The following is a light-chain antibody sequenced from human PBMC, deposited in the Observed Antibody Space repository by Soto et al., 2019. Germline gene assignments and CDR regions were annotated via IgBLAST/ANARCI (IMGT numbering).Light chain of an antibody. CDR2: GAS. J-gene: IGKJ1*01. V-gene: IGKV3-20*01. Sequence: EIVLTQSPGTLSLSPGERATLSCRASQSVSSSYLAWYQQKPGQAPRLLIYGASSRATGIPDRFSGSGSGTDFTLTISRLEPEDVAVYYGQQYGSSRWTFGQGTKVEIK. CDR1: QSVSSSY. CDR3: QQYGSSRWT.